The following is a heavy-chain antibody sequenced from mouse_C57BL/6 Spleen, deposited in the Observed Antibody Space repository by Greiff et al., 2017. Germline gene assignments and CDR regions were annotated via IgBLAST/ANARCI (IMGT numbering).Heavy chain of an antibody. D-gene: IGHD1-1*01. CDR3: ARAHYYGSSYSFDY. J-gene: IGHJ2*01. CDR2: INPNNGGT. Sequence: VQLQQSGPELVKPGASVTISCKASGYTFTDYYMNWVKQSHGKSLEWIGDINPNNGGTSYNQKFKGKATLTVDKSSSTAYMELRSLTSEDSAVYYCARAHYYGSSYSFDYWGQGTTLTVSS. V-gene: IGHV1-26*01. CDR1: GYTFTDYY.